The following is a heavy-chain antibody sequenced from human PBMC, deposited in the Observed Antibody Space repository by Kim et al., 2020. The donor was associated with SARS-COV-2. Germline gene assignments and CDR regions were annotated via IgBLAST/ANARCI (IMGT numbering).Heavy chain of an antibody. CDR3: ARGWQSAARGNWFDP. J-gene: IGHJ5*02. D-gene: IGHD6-6*01. Sequence: GGSLRLSCAASGFTFSDYYMSWIRQAPGKGLEWISYISGGADHIYYGYSVKGGITISRDNAKKSLYLLMNSLGAEDTALYHCARGWQSAARGNWFDPWGQGTLVTVSS. CDR2: ISGGADHI. CDR1: GFTFSDYY. V-gene: IGHV3-11*01.